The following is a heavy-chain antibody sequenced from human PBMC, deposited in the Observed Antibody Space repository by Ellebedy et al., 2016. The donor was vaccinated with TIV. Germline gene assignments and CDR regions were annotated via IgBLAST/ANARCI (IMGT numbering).Heavy chain of an antibody. Sequence: GESLKISCAASGFTFSNYWMTWVRQAPGKGLEWVANINQDGSERHCVDSVKGRFAVSRDNAKNSLYLQMNSLGDEDTAVYYCARDQWLGRAYYFDSWGQGTLVTVSS. D-gene: IGHD6-19*01. CDR3: ARDQWLGRAYYFDS. CDR1: GFTFSNYW. J-gene: IGHJ4*02. V-gene: IGHV3-7*01. CDR2: INQDGSER.